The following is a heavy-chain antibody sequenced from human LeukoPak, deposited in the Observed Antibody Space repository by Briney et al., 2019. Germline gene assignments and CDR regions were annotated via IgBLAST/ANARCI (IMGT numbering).Heavy chain of an antibody. CDR2: IRSSDGST. J-gene: IGHJ4*02. Sequence: PGGSLRLSCAASGFTFSNYGMNWGRQAPGKGLEWVSGIRSSDGSTSYADSVRGRFTISRDTSKNILYLQMNSLRAEDTAVYYCAKEGYDFWSTYSRTHFDYWGQGILVTVSS. CDR3: AKEGYDFWSTYSRTHFDY. CDR1: GFTFSNYG. D-gene: IGHD3-3*01. V-gene: IGHV3-23*01.